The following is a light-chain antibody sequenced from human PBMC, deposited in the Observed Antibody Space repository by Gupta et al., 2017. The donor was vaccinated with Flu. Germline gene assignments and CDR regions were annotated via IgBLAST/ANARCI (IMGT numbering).Light chain of an antibody. Sequence: VTTAWSGNSSNIGSNYVYWYQQLPGTAPKLLIYRNNQRPSGVPDRVPGPKSGTSAALAISGLRSEDEADYYCAAWDDSLSGHVVFGGGTKLTVL. CDR2: RNN. J-gene: IGLJ2*01. CDR1: SSNIGSNY. V-gene: IGLV1-47*01. CDR3: AAWDDSLSGHVV.